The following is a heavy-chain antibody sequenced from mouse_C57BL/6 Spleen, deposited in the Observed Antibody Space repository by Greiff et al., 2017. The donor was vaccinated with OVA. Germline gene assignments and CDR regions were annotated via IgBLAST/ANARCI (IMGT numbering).Heavy chain of an antibody. V-gene: IGHV6-3*01. Sequence: EVKLMESGGGLVQPGGSMKLSCVASGFTFSNYWMNWVRQSPEKGLEWVAQIRLKSDNYATHYAESVKGRFTISRDDSKSSVYLQMNNLRAEDTGIYYCTAGLPMDYWGQGTSVTVSS. D-gene: IGHD2-4*01. CDR3: TAGLPMDY. CDR2: IRLKSDNYAT. J-gene: IGHJ4*01. CDR1: GFTFSNYW.